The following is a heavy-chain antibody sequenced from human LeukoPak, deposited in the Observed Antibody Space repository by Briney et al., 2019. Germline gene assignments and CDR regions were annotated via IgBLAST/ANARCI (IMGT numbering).Heavy chain of an antibody. CDR1: GGTFSNSS. V-gene: IGHV1-69*13. CDR3: ARGLYSSGPDNY. D-gene: IGHD6-19*01. Sequence: GASVKVSCKASGGTFSNSSISWVRQAPGQGLEWMGGIIPMFGPPNYAQKFQGRVTITADESTSTAHMELRRLRSEDAAVYYCARGLYSSGPDNYGGQGTLVTVSS. CDR2: IIPMFGPP. J-gene: IGHJ4*02.